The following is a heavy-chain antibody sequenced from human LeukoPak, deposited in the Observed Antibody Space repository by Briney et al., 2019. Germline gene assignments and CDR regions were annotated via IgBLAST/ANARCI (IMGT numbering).Heavy chain of an antibody. CDR2: ISGSGGST. D-gene: IGHD2-15*01. Sequence: PGGSLRLSCAASGFTFSSYAMSWVRQAPGKGLEWVSAISGSGGSTYYADSVKGRSTISRGNSKNTLYLQMNSLRAEDTAVYYCAKVPFGFCSGGSCSFSYWGQGTLVTVSS. CDR1: GFTFSSYA. CDR3: AKVPFGFCSGGSCSFSY. V-gene: IGHV3-23*01. J-gene: IGHJ4*02.